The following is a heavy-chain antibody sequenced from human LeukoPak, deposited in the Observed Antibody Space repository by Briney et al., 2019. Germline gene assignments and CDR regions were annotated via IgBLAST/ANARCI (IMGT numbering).Heavy chain of an antibody. CDR1: GYTFTSYY. CDR3: ARTISDVDIVATIGPNWFDP. CDR2: ISAYNGNT. J-gene: IGHJ5*02. Sequence: ASVKVSCKASGYTFTSYYMHWVRQAPGQGLEWMGWISAYNGNTNYAQKLQGRVTMTTDTSTSTAYMELRSLRSDDTAVYYCARTISDVDIVATIGPNWFDPWGQGTLVTVSS. V-gene: IGHV1-18*04. D-gene: IGHD5-12*01.